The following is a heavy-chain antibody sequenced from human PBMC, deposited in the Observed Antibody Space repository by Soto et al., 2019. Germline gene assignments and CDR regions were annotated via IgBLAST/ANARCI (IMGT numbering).Heavy chain of an antibody. V-gene: IGHV3-48*02. CDR3: ARDQGHAYDFCNALDI. CDR1: GFTFSSYS. J-gene: IGHJ3*02. D-gene: IGHD3-3*01. Sequence: PGGSLRLSCAASGFTFSSYSMNWVRQAPGKGLEWVSYISSSSSTIYYADSVKGRFTISRDNAKNSLYLQMNSLRDEDTAVYYCARDQGHAYDFCNALDIWGQGTMVTVSS. CDR2: ISSSSSTI.